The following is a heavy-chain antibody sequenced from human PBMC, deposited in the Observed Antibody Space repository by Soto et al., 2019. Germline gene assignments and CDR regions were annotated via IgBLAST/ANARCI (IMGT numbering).Heavy chain of an antibody. CDR2: IYTSGST. J-gene: IGHJ6*02. D-gene: IGHD6-6*01. V-gene: IGHV4-61*02. CDR3: ARDRYSSSSGANYYYGMDV. CDR1: GGSISSGGYY. Sequence: SETLSLTCSVSGGSISSGGYYWSWIRQPAGKGLEWIGRIYTSGSTNYNPSLKSRVTMSVDTSKNQFSLKLSSVTAADTAVYYCARDRYSSSSGANYYYGMDVWGQGTTVTVSS.